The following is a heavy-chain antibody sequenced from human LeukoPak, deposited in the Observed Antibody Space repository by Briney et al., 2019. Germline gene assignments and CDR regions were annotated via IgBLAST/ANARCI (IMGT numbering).Heavy chain of an antibody. Sequence: SETLSLTGTVSGGSIGYYYWSWIRQSPGKGLEWIGCIYYSGNTRYNPSLKSRVTISIDTSKNQFSLKLSSVTAADTAVYYCAKGDTAIVSYFDYWGQGSLVTVSS. CDR1: GGSIGYYY. J-gene: IGHJ4*02. CDR2: IYYSGNT. CDR3: AKGDTAIVSYFDY. D-gene: IGHD5-18*01. V-gene: IGHV4-59*01.